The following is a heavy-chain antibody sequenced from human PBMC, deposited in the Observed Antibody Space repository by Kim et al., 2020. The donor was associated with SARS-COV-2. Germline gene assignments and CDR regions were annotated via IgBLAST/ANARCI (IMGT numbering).Heavy chain of an antibody. CDR2: LSGNGDVA. CDR1: GFTFSSFA. Sequence: GGSLRLSCAASGFTFSSFAMSWVRQPPGKGLQWVSSLSGNGDVAYYVDSVKGRFTISRDNSKNTLYLQMNSLRAEDTALYYCAKATTGRRPLDFDFWGQGTLVTVSS. D-gene: IGHD1-1*01. CDR3: AKATTGRRPLDFDF. V-gene: IGHV3-23*01. J-gene: IGHJ4*02.